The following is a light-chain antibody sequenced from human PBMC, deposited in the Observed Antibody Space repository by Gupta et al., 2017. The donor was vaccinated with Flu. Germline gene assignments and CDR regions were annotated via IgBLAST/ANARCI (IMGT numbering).Light chain of an antibody. V-gene: IGKV1-5*03. J-gene: IGKJ1*01. CDR2: EVS. CDR3: QQYDSYPWT. CDR1: QSISSW. Sequence: TCRASQSISSWLAWYQQKPGKAPKLLIYEVSSLESGVPSRFSGSASGTEFTLTISSLQPDDSATYYCQQYDSYPWTFGQGTKVEI.